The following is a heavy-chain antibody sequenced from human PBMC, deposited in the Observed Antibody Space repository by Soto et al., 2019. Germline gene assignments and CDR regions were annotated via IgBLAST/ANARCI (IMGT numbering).Heavy chain of an antibody. J-gene: IGHJ6*02. D-gene: IGHD3-3*01. Sequence: EVQLVESGGGLVQPGGSLRLSCAASGFTFSSYEMNWVRQAPGKGLELVSYISSSGSTIYYADSVKGRFTISRDNAKNSLYLQMNSLRAEDTAVYYCARDGYYDFWSGRYWDYYYYYGMDVWGQGTTVTVSS. CDR3: ARDGYYDFWSGRYWDYYYYYGMDV. V-gene: IGHV3-48*03. CDR1: GFTFSSYE. CDR2: ISSSGSTI.